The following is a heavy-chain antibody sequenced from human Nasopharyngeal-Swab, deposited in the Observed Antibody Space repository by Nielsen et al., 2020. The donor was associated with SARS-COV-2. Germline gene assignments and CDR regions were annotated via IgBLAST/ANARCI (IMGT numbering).Heavy chain of an antibody. D-gene: IGHD3-3*01. Sequence: ASVKVSCKASGYTFTSYDINWVRQATGQGLEWMGWMNPNSGNTGYAQKFQGRVTMTRNTSISTAYMELSSLRSEDTAVYYCAPALTIFGADHYYYYYGMDVWGQGTTVTVSS. J-gene: IGHJ6*02. CDR3: APALTIFGADHYYYYYGMDV. CDR2: MNPNSGNT. CDR1: GYTFTSYD. V-gene: IGHV1-8*01.